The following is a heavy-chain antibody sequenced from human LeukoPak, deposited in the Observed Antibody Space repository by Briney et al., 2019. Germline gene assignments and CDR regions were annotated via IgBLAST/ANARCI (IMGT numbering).Heavy chain of an antibody. CDR1: GFTFSSYA. D-gene: IGHD2-15*01. Sequence: GGSLRLSCAASGFTFSSYAMSWVRQAPGKGLEWVSTIRGNDGSTFYADSVKGRFTISRDNAKNSLYLQMNSLRAEDTAVYYCAKRLPGGGSCSEWGQGTLVTVSS. CDR3: AKRLPGGGSCSE. V-gene: IGHV3-23*01. J-gene: IGHJ4*02. CDR2: IRGNDGST.